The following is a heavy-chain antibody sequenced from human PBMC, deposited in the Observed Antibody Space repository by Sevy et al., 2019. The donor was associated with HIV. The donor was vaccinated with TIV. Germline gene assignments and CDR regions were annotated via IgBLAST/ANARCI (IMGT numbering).Heavy chain of an antibody. CDR3: ATGQRLVHVY. CDR2: IYYSGST. D-gene: IGHD6-19*01. CDR1: GGSISSSSYY. J-gene: IGHJ4*02. Sequence: SETLSLTCTVSGGSISSSSYYWGWIRQPPGKGLEWIGSIYYSGSTYYNPSLKSRVTISVDTSKNQFSLKLSSVTAADTAVYYCATGQRLVHVYWGQGTLVTVSS. V-gene: IGHV4-39*01.